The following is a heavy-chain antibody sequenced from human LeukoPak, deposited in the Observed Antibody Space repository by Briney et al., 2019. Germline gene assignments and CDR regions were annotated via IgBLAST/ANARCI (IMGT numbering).Heavy chain of an antibody. CDR3: AKDGWNNDCSFFPCVFDI. CDR1: GFPLSSYA. D-gene: IGHD2-21*02. Sequence: PGGSLRLSCAASGFPLSSYAMSWVRQASGKGLEWVSATSSSDPGTYYADSVRGRFTISRDNSKNTLYLQLNSLRVEDAGVYYCAKDGWNNDCSFFPCVFDIWGRGTMVTVSS. V-gene: IGHV3-23*01. J-gene: IGHJ3*02. CDR2: TSSSDPGT.